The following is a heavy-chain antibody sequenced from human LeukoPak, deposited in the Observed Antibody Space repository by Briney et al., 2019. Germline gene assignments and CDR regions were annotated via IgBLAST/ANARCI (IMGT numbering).Heavy chain of an antibody. Sequence: PSETLSLTCSVSGGSINNYYWNWIRQSPGKGLEWIGYIYYSGSTNYNPSLQSRVTMSIGTPKTQFSLKLDSVTAADTAVYYCARRLRLKNPGGDAFDIWGQGTVVTVSS. J-gene: IGHJ3*02. CDR1: GGSINNYY. CDR3: ARRLRLKNPGGDAFDI. CDR2: IYYSGST. V-gene: IGHV4-59*08. D-gene: IGHD2/OR15-2a*01.